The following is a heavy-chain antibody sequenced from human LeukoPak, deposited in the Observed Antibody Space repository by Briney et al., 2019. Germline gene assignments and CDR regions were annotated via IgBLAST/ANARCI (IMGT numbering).Heavy chain of an antibody. D-gene: IGHD5-18*01. J-gene: IGHJ4*02. CDR2: MNPNSGNT. Sequence: ASVKVSCKASGYTFTSYDINWVRRATGQGLEWMGWMNPNSGNTGYAQKFQGRVTMTRNTSISTAYMELSSLRSEDTAVYYCARGLGRTAMVTRGGVRFDYWGQGTLVTVSS. CDR1: GYTFTSYD. CDR3: ARGLGRTAMVTRGGVRFDY. V-gene: IGHV1-8*01.